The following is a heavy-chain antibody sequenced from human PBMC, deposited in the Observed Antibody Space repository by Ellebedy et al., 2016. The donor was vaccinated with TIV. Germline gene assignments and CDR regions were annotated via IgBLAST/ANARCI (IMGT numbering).Heavy chain of an antibody. V-gene: IGHV1-46*01. CDR1: GYTFTSHY. CDR2: INTSGGST. D-gene: IGHD2-2*01. Sequence: ASVKVSCKASGYTFTSHYMHWVRQAPGQGLEWIGMINTSGGSTSYAQKFQGRVTVTRDTSASTVYMELNSLRSDDTAVYYCARNEDCSSASCRRFGSFDFWGHGTTVTVPS. CDR3: ARNEDCSSASCRRFGSFDF. J-gene: IGHJ3*01.